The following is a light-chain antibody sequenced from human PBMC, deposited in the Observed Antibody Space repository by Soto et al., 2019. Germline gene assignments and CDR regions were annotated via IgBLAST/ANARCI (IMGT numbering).Light chain of an antibody. CDR2: AAS. Sequence: DIQMTQSPSSLSASVGDRVTITCRASQSISSYLNWYQQKPGKAPKLLIYAASSLQSGVPSRFSGSGSGTDFTLTISSLQPEDFATYYCQQSYSTPLGFCGGTNVEIK. V-gene: IGKV1-39*01. CDR1: QSISSY. J-gene: IGKJ4*01. CDR3: QQSYSTPLG.